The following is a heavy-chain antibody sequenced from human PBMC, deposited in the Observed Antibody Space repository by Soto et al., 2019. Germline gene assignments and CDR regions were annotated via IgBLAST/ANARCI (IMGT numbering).Heavy chain of an antibody. V-gene: IGHV3-30*18. CDR1: GSTFSSYG. Sequence: QVQLVESGGGVVQPGRSLRLSCAASGSTFSSYGMHWVRQAPGKGLEWVAVISYDGSNKYYADSVKGRFTISRDNSKNTLYLQMNSLRAEDTAVYYCAKDRRPNYYYGMDVWGQGTTVTVSS. J-gene: IGHJ6*02. CDR3: AKDRRPNYYYGMDV. CDR2: ISYDGSNK. D-gene: IGHD6-25*01.